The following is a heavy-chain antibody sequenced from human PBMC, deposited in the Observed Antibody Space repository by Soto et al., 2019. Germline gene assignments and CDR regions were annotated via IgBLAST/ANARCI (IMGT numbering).Heavy chain of an antibody. Sequence: SETLSLTCTVSGGSISSGGYYWSWIRQHPGKGLEWIGYIYYSGSTYYNPSLKSRVTISVDTSKNQFSLKLSSVTAADTAVYYCARWHYDSSGYYSVDYWGQGTLVTVSS. CDR3: ARWHYDSSGYYSVDY. V-gene: IGHV4-31*03. J-gene: IGHJ4*02. CDR1: GGSISSGGYY. CDR2: IYYSGST. D-gene: IGHD3-22*01.